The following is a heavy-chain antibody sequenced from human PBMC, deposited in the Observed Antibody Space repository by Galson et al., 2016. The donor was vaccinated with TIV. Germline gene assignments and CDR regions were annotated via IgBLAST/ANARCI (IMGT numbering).Heavy chain of an antibody. CDR2: ISGSGGIT. Sequence: LRLSCAVSGFTFNNYWMSWVRQAPGQGLEWVSGISGSGGITYFADSVKGRFTISRDNAKNSLYLQMNSLRAEDTALYYCAREVACGGACYYFDNWGQGTLVTVSS. CDR1: GFTFNNYW. V-gene: IGHV3-20*04. CDR3: AREVACGGACYYFDN. D-gene: IGHD2-21*02. J-gene: IGHJ4*02.